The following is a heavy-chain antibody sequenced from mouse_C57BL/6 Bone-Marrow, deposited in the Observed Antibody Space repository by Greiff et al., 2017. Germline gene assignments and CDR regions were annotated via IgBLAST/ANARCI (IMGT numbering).Heavy chain of an antibody. CDR2: IYPGGGYT. J-gene: IGHJ3*01. V-gene: IGHV1-63*01. Sequence: QVQLKESGAELVRPGTSVKMSCKASGYTFTNYWIGWAKQRPGHGLEWIGDIYPGGGYTNYNEKFKGKATLTADKSSSTAYMQFSSLTSEDSAIXYCARSAGSSSFAYWGQGTLVTVSA. D-gene: IGHD1-2*01. CDR1: GYTFTNYW. CDR3: ARSAGSSSFAY.